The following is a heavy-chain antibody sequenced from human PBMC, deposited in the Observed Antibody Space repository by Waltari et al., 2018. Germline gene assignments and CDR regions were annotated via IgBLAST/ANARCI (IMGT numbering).Heavy chain of an antibody. D-gene: IGHD2-15*01. CDR2: IYYSGST. J-gene: IGHJ6*02. CDR3: GRGACHCSGGSCYQSSGMDV. CDR1: GGSISSSSYY. Sequence: QLQLQESGPGLVKPSETLSLTCTVSGGSISSSSYYWGWIRQPPGKGLEWIGSIYYSGSTYYTPSLKSRGTISVDTSKNHFSLKLSSVTAADTAVYYCGRGACHCSGGSCYQSSGMDVWGQGTTVTVSS. V-gene: IGHV4-39*07.